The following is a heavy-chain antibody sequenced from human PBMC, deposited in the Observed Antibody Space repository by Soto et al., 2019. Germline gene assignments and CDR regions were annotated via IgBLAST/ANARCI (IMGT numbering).Heavy chain of an antibody. CDR2: ISYDGSNK. J-gene: IGHJ4*02. V-gene: IGHV3-30-3*01. D-gene: IGHD5-18*01. Sequence: PGGSLRLSCAASGFTFISYAMHWVRQAPGKGLEWVAVISYDGSNKYYADSVKGRFTISRDNSKNTLYLQMNSLRAEDTAVYYCARDDLPWGTAMSLDYWGQGTLVTVSS. CDR3: ARDDLPWGTAMSLDY. CDR1: GFTFISYA.